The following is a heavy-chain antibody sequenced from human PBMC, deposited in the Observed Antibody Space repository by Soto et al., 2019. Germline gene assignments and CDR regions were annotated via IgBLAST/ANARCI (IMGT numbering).Heavy chain of an antibody. V-gene: IGHV4-59*08. CDR1: GGSISSYY. D-gene: IGHD1-1*01. J-gene: IGHJ4*02. CDR3: ARRYGYSFDY. Sequence: SETLSLTCTVSGGSISSYYWSWIRQPPGKGLEWIGYIYYSGSTNYNPSLKSRVTISVDTSKNQFFLKLSSVTAADTAVYYCARRYGYSFDYWGQGTLVTVSS. CDR2: IYYSGST.